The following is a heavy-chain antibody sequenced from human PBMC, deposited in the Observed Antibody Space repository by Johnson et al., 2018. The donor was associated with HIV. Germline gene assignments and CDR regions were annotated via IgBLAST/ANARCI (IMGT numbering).Heavy chain of an antibody. Sequence: VQLVESGGGLVKPGGSLRLSCAASGFTFTNAWMHWVRQAPGKGLEWVGRLKSKTDGGTTDYAAPVKGRFTISRDDSKNTLYLQMNSLKTEDTAVYYCTTTGTWYYDSSGYSTSDAFDIWGQGTMVTVSS. V-gene: IGHV3-15*01. CDR3: TTTGTWYYDSSGYSTSDAFDI. D-gene: IGHD3-22*01. CDR1: GFTFTNAW. J-gene: IGHJ3*02. CDR2: LKSKTDGGTT.